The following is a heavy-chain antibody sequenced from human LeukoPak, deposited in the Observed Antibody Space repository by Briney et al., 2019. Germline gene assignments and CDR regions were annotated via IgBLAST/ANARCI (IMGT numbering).Heavy chain of an antibody. CDR2: TYYRSRWYT. D-gene: IGHD2-15*01. Sequence: SQTLTLTCAISGDSVSSNSAAWSWIRQSPSRGLEWLGRTYYRSRWYTDYAAAVKSRITINPDTSKNQFSLQLNSVTPEDTAVYYCARGYCSGGSCYGLDVWGQGTTVTVSS. CDR3: ARGYCSGGSCYGLDV. V-gene: IGHV6-1*01. J-gene: IGHJ6*02. CDR1: GDSVSSNSAA.